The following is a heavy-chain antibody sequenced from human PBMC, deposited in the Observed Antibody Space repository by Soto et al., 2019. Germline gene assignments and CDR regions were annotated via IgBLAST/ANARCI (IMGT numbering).Heavy chain of an antibody. CDR1: GFTFSDYY. J-gene: IGHJ5*02. D-gene: IGHD3-22*01. Sequence: GGTLSLSSAASGFTFSDYYMSWILQTPGKGLEWVSYISSSGSTIYYADSVKGRFTISRDNAKNSLYLQMNSLRAEDTAVYYCARERGYYYDSSGPGGWFDPWGQGTLVTVSS. CDR3: ARERGYYYDSSGPGGWFDP. CDR2: ISSSGSTI. V-gene: IGHV3-11*01.